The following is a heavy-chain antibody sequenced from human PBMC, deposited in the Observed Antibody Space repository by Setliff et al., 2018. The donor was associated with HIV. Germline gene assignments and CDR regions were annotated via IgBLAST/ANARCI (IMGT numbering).Heavy chain of an antibody. V-gene: IGHV4-61*08. CDR3: ARARRYDYDWGNYRLDAFDM. D-gene: IGHD3-16*02. CDR2: IYFSGST. J-gene: IGHJ3*02. Sequence: SETLSLTCTVSGGSISSGGYYWSWIRQQPGKGLEWIGYIYFSGSTNYNPSLKSRVTMSLDTSKSQFSLKLSSVTAADTAVYYCARARRYDYDWGNYRLDAFDMWGQGTMVTVSS. CDR1: GGSISSGGYY.